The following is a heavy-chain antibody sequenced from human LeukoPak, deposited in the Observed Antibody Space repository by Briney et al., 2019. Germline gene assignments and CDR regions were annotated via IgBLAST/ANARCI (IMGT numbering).Heavy chain of an antibody. CDR1: GYTFTSFD. V-gene: IGHV1-8*03. J-gene: IGHJ3*02. CDR2: MNPKSGSA. D-gene: IGHD1-1*01. Sequence: GASVKVSCKASGYTFTSFDINWVRQATGQRLEWMGWMNPKSGSAGYARNFQGRVTFTRDTSISTAYMELSSLTSEGTAVYYCARADYEGNNWRDDAFDIWGQGTMVTVSS. CDR3: ARADYEGNNWRDDAFDI.